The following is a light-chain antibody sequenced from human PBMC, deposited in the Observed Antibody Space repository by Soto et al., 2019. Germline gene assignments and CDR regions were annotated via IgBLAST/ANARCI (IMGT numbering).Light chain of an antibody. V-gene: IGKV3-20*01. CDR2: GAS. J-gene: IGKJ1*01. CDR3: QQYGSSPLT. Sequence: EILLTQYPGTLSLSPGERATLSCRASQSVSSSYLAWYQQKPGQAPSLLIYGASSRATGIPDRFSGSGSGTDVTLTISRLEPEDYAVYYCQQYGSSPLTCGQGTKVEIK. CDR1: QSVSSSY.